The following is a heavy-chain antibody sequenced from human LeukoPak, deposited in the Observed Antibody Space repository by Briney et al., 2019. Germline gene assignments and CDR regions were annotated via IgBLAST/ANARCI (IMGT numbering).Heavy chain of an antibody. J-gene: IGHJ6*03. V-gene: IGHV4-34*01. CDR1: GGSFSGYY. Sequence: SETLSLTCAVYGGSFSGYYWSWIRQPPRKGLEWIGEINHSGSTNYNPSLKSRVTISVDTSKNQFSLKLSSVTAPDSAVYYCAREGFTGSHENYYYYYYMDVWGKGTTVTVSS. CDR2: INHSGST. D-gene: IGHD3-16*01. CDR3: AREGFTGSHENYYYYYYMDV.